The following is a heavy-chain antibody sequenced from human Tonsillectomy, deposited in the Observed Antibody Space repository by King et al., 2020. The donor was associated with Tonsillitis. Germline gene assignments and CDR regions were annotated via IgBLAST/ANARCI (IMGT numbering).Heavy chain of an antibody. V-gene: IGHV5-51*01. J-gene: IGHJ3*02. CDR3: ARPVVRYRAVIRDACDI. CDR1: GYSFTDFW. Sequence: QLVQSGAEVKKPGESLKISCKGSGYSFTDFWIGWVRQMPGKGLEWMGVIYPGDSDTRYSPSFQGQVSISAEKSISTHYLQWSSQKASDTAMYYCARPVVRYRAVIRDACDIWGQGTMVTVSS. D-gene: IGHD3-10*01. CDR2: IYPGDSDT.